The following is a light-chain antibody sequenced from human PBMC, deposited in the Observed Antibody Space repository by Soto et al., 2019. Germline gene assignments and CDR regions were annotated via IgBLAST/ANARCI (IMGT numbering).Light chain of an antibody. CDR2: EVT. Sequence: QSALTQPASVSGSPGQSITISCTGSRSDIGSYNFVSWYQHHPGRAPKLILYEVTTRPSGVSSRFSGSKSGNTASLTISGLQADDEATYYCSSYTSTNTPYVFGTG. CDR1: RSDIGSYNF. V-gene: IGLV2-14*01. CDR3: SSYTSTNTPYV. J-gene: IGLJ1*01.